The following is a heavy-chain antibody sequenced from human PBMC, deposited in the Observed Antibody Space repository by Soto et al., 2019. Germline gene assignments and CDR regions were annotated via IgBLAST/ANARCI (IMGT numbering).Heavy chain of an antibody. Sequence: EVQLVESGGGLIQPGGTLRLSCAASGFTVSSNYMSWVRQAPGKRLEWVSVIYSGGSTYYADSVKGRFTISRDNSKNTLYHQMNSLRAEDTAVYYCARDLNDFWSEHYYCMDVWGQGTTVTVSS. CDR3: ARDLNDFWSEHYYCMDV. CDR1: GFTVSSNY. CDR2: IYSGGST. V-gene: IGHV3-53*01. J-gene: IGHJ6*02. D-gene: IGHD3-3*01.